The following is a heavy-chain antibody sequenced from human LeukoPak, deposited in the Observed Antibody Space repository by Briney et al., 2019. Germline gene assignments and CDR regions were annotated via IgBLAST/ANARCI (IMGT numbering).Heavy chain of an antibody. V-gene: IGHV4-34*01. J-gene: IGHJ2*01. Sequence: LETLSLTCAVYGGSFSGYYWSWLRQSPGKGLEWIGEINHSGSTNYNPSLKSRLTISVDTSKNQFSLKLNSVTAADTAVYYCARRRQYDSSLFWNFDLWGRGTLVTVSS. CDR3: ARRRQYDSSLFWNFDL. CDR1: GGSFSGYY. CDR2: INHSGST. D-gene: IGHD6-6*01.